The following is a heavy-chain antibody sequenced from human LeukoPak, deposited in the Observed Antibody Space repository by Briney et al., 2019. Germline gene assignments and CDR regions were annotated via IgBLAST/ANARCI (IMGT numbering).Heavy chain of an antibody. V-gene: IGHV4-34*01. Sequence: SETLSLTCAVYGGSFSGYYWSWIRQPPGKGLEWIGEINHSGSTNYNPSLKSRVTISVDTSKNQFSLKLSSVTAADTAVYYFARGAHARPVDYWGQGTLVTVSS. CDR3: ARGAHARPVDY. D-gene: IGHD6-6*01. J-gene: IGHJ4*02. CDR1: GGSFSGYY. CDR2: INHSGST.